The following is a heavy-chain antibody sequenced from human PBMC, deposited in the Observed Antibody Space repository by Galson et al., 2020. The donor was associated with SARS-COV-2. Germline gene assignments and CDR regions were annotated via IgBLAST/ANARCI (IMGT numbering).Heavy chain of an antibody. V-gene: IGHV1-18*01. CDR2: ISAYNGNT. Sequence: ASVKVSCKASGYTFTSYGISWVRQAPGQGLEWMGWISAYNGNTNYAQKLQGRVTMTTDTSTSTAYMELRSLRSDDTAVYYCARDPSTYYDILTGYPNGPRYYYGMDVWGQGTTVTVSS. J-gene: IGHJ6*02. CDR3: ARDPSTYYDILTGYPNGPRYYYGMDV. CDR1: GYTFTSYG. D-gene: IGHD3-9*01.